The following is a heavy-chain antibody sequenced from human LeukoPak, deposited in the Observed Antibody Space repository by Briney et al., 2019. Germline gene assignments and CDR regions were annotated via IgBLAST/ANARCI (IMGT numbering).Heavy chain of an antibody. Sequence: GGSLRLSCAASGFTVSSHYMNWVRQAPGKGLQWVSVLYSDGTTYYADSVKGRFTISRDNSRSTLFLQMNSLRAEDTAVYFCARDLDSYGSYWGQGTLVTVSS. J-gene: IGHJ4*02. V-gene: IGHV3-66*01. CDR1: GFTVSSHY. CDR2: LYSDGTT. CDR3: ARDLDSYGSY. D-gene: IGHD5-18*01.